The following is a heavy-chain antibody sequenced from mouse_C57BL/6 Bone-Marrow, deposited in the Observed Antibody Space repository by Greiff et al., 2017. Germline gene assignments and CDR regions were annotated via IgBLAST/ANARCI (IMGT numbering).Heavy chain of an antibody. CDR2: IHPNSGST. J-gene: IGHJ3*01. CDR1: GYTFTSYW. CDR3: ARLLYAY. D-gene: IGHD2-12*01. V-gene: IGHV1-64*01. Sequence: VQLQQPGAELVKPGASVQLSCKASGYTFTSYWMHWVKQRPGQGLEWIGMIHPNSGSTNYNEKFKSKATLTVDKSSSTAYMQLSSPTSDDSAVYYFARLLYAYWGQGTLVTVTA.